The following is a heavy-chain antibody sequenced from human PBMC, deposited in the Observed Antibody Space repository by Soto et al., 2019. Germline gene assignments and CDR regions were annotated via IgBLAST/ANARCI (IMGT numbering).Heavy chain of an antibody. D-gene: IGHD2-2*01. CDR1: GYIFTNDW. V-gene: IGHV5-10-1*01. CDR3: AKLSSTTWREDF. Sequence: GESLKISCQRSGYIFTNDWIHWVRQMPGKGLQWMGRIDPFGSDTNYNPSFQGHVTISADKSIITAYLQWSSLKASDTAMYYCAKLSSTTWREDFWGQVTLVTVSS. J-gene: IGHJ4*02. CDR2: IDPFGSDT.